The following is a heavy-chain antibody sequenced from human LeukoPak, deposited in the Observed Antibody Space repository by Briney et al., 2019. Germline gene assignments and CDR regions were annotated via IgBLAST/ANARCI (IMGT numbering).Heavy chain of an antibody. Sequence: ASVKVSCKASGYTFTGYYMHWVRQAPGQGLEWMGWINPNSGGTNYAQKFQGRVTMTRDTSIGTAYMELSSLRSEDTAVYYCARDGSAGDDPWGQGTLVTVSS. V-gene: IGHV1-2*02. J-gene: IGHJ5*02. CDR3: ARDGSAGDDP. D-gene: IGHD3-16*01. CDR2: INPNSGGT. CDR1: GYTFTGYY.